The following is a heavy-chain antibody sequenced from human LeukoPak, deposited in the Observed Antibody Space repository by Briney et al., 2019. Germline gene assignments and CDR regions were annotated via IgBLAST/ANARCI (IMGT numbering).Heavy chain of an antibody. D-gene: IGHD3/OR15-3a*01. J-gene: IGHJ4*02. CDR3: ARQTGSGLFILP. V-gene: IGHV4-39*01. CDR2: IYYSGST. CDR1: GGSISSSSYY. Sequence: PSETLSLTCTVSGGSISSSSYYWGWIRQPPGKGLEWIGSIYYSGSTYYNPSLKSRVTISVDTSKNQFSLRLTSVTAADTAVYYCARQTGSGLFILPGGQGTLVTVSS.